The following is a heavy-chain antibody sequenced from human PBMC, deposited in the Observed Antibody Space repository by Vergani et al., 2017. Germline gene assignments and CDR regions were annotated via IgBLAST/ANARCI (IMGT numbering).Heavy chain of an antibody. CDR2: TYYRSKWYN. J-gene: IGHJ6*02. CDR3: ARDYTSMVRGVKAAYYYGMDV. CDR1: GDSVSSNSAA. Sequence: QVQLQQSGPGLVKPSQTLSLTCAISGDSVSSNSAAWNWIRQSPSRGLEWLGRTYYRSKWYNDYAVSVKSRITINPDTSKNQFSLQLNSVTPEDTAVYYCARDYTSMVRGVKAAYYYGMDVWGQGTTVTVSS. V-gene: IGHV6-1*01. D-gene: IGHD3-10*01.